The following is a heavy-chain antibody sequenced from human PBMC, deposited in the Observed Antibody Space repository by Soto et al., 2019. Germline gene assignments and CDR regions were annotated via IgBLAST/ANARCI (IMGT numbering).Heavy chain of an antibody. Sequence: PSGALSLNCTVSGGSVTSGSYYASWIRQPPGKGLEWIGYIYYSGSTNYNPSVKSRVTISVDTSKNQFSLKLSSVTAADTAVYYCARVLRYYAYYYGMDVWGQGTTVTVSS. J-gene: IGHJ6*02. V-gene: IGHV4-61*01. CDR3: ARVLRYYAYYYGMDV. CDR2: IYYSGST. CDR1: GGSVTSGSYY. D-gene: IGHD1-26*01.